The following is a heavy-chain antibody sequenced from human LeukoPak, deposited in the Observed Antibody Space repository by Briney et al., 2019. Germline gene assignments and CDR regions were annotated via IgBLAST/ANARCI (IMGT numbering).Heavy chain of an antibody. CDR1: GGSISSSSYY. J-gene: IGHJ4*02. CDR2: IYYSGST. D-gene: IGHD3-22*01. CDR3: ARLMGYYYDSSGYSV. Sequence: SETLSLTCTVSGGSISSSSYYWGWIRQPPGKGLEWIGSIYYSGSTYYNPSLKSRVTISVDTSKNQFSLKLSSVTAADTAVYYCARLMGYYYDSSGYSVWGQVTLVTVSS. V-gene: IGHV4-39*01.